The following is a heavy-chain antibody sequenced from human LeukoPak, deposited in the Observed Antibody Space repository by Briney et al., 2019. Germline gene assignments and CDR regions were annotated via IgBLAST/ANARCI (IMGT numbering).Heavy chain of an antibody. D-gene: IGHD6-6*01. J-gene: IGHJ4*02. V-gene: IGHV3-7*01. CDR1: GLSFSTYW. CDR3: AMIEQVVSNVEGGY. CDR2: IKQDGSMK. Sequence: GGSLRLSCAASGLSFSTYWMSWVRQAPGKGLEWEANIKQDGSMKGYVDSVKGRFTISRDNAKNSLYLQMNSLRADGTAVYFCAMIEQVVSNVEGGYWGQGTLVTVSS.